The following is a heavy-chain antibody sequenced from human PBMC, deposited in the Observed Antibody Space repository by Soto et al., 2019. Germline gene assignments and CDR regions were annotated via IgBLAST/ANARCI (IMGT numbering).Heavy chain of an antibody. Sequence: GGSLRLSCAASGFTFSDYYMSWIRQAPGKGLEWVSYISSSGSTIYYADSVKGRFTISRDNAKNSLYLQMNSLRAEDTAVYYCASPKGFLEWSIDYWGQGTLVTVSS. CDR2: ISSSGSTI. V-gene: IGHV3-11*01. J-gene: IGHJ4*02. CDR1: GFTFSDYY. D-gene: IGHD3-3*01. CDR3: ASPKGFLEWSIDY.